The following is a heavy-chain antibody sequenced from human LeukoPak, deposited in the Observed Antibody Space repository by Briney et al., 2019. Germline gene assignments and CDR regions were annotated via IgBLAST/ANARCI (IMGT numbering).Heavy chain of an antibody. V-gene: IGHV3-30*04. J-gene: IGHJ6*02. Sequence: GGSLRLSCAASGFSFSSYVMHWVRQAPGKGLEWVTLISYDGNDNDYGDSVKGRFTSSRDNSKNTLFLHMTSLRPEDTAVYYRVRDLGATFSYAMDVWGQGTAVIVSS. CDR3: VRDLGATFSYAMDV. CDR1: GFSFSSYV. D-gene: IGHD1-26*01. CDR2: ISYDGNDN.